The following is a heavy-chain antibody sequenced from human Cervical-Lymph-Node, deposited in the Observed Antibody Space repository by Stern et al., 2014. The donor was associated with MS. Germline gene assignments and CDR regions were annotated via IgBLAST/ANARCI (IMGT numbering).Heavy chain of an antibody. V-gene: IGHV1-69*01. Sequence: QVQLGQSGAEVKKPGSSVKVSCKDSGGTFTRHAFGWVRQAPGQGLEWMGGIIPLFGTTDYAQKFQARVTITADESTSTVYMELSSLRSEDTAVYYCARGGRDYFYYYYGMDVWGQGTTVTVSS. D-gene: IGHD2/OR15-2a*01. CDR3: ARGGRDYFYYYYGMDV. J-gene: IGHJ6*02. CDR2: IIPLFGTT. CDR1: GGTFTRHA.